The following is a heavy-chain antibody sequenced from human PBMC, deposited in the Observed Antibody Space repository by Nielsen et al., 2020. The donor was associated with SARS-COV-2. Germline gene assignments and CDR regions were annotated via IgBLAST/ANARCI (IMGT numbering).Heavy chain of an antibody. CDR2: ISHDGGDT. CDR1: GFTFSSYA. CDR3: ALGVMDV. D-gene: IGHD6-13*01. Sequence: GESLKISCAASGFTFSSYAMHWVRQAPGKGLEWVAIISHDGGDTYYADSVRGRFTISRDNAKDSLYLQMNNLRAEDTAVYYCALGVMDVWGQGTTVTVSS. J-gene: IGHJ6*02. V-gene: IGHV3-30*14.